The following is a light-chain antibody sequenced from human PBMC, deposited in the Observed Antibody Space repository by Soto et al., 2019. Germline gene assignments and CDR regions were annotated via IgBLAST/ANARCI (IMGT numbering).Light chain of an antibody. CDR2: EVS. Sequence: QSVLTQPASVSGSPGQSITISCTETSSDIGGYKSVSWYQHHPGKAPKLMIFEVSNRPSGVSNRFSGSKSGNTASLTISGLQAEDEADYYCSSYTSSSTVVFGGGTKVTVL. CDR1: SSDIGGYKS. CDR3: SSYTSSSTVV. J-gene: IGLJ2*01. V-gene: IGLV2-14*01.